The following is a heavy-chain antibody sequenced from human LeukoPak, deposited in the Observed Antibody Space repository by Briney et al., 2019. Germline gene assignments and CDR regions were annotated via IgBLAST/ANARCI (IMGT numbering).Heavy chain of an antibody. CDR1: GDTISSHY. J-gene: IGHJ5*02. D-gene: IGHD6-19*01. CDR3: GREAVIGVVGASFDA. V-gene: IGHV4-59*11. Sequence: PSETLSLTRSVSGDTISSHYRTWIRQTPAKGLEWIGYISFRGTTHYNPSLKSRLTISIDTSKNQCSLKLNSVTAADTAVYYWGREAVIGVVGASFDAWGQGTQVIVSS. CDR2: ISFRGTT.